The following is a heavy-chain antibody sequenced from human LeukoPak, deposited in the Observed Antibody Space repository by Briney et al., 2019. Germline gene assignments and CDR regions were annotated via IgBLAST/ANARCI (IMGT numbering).Heavy chain of an antibody. Sequence: SVTLSFTASGGTFTIYTICWVRQGQGPGKEWMGMIITILGIANYAQECKGRVTITADKVTSTVYMELSSLRSEDTAVYSGARVRITVTTGVYYYGMDVWGQGTTVTVSS. CDR1: GGTFTIYT. J-gene: IGHJ6*02. CDR2: IITILGIA. V-gene: IGHV1-69*02. D-gene: IGHD4-17*01. CDR3: ARVRITVTTGVYYYGMDV.